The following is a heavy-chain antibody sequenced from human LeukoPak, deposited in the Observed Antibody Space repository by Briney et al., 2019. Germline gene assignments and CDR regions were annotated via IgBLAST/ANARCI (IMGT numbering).Heavy chain of an antibody. D-gene: IGHD5-18*01. J-gene: IGHJ4*02. CDR3: ARMDTAMVTPFDY. Sequence: ASVKVSCKASGYTFTGYYMRWVRQAPGQGLEWMGWINPNSGGTNYAQKFQGRVTMTRDTSISTAYMELSRLRSDDTAVYYCARMDTAMVTPFDYWGQGTLVTVSS. CDR2: INPNSGGT. CDR1: GYTFTGYY. V-gene: IGHV1-2*02.